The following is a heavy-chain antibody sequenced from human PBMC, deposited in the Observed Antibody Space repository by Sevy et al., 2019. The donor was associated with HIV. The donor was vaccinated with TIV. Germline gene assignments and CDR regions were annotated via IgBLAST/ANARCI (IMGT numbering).Heavy chain of an antibody. V-gene: IGHV3-23*01. CDR1: GFTFSSYV. Sequence: GGSLRLSCAASGFTFSSYVMSWVRQAPGKGLEWVSGISGSGGRTYYADSVKGRYTISRDNSQNTLYLQMNSLRAEDTAVYYCERENYYFDYWGQVTLVTVS. J-gene: IGHJ4*02. CDR3: ERENYYFDY. CDR2: ISGSGGRT. D-gene: IGHD1-7*01.